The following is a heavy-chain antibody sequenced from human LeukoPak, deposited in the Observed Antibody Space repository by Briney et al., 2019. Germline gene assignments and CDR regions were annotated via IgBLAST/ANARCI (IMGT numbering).Heavy chain of an antibody. CDR2: INAGNGNT. D-gene: IGHD4-17*01. CDR1: GGTFSSYA. J-gene: IGHJ4*02. V-gene: IGHV1-3*01. Sequence: GASVKVSCKASGGTFSSYAISWVRQAPGQRLEWMGWINAGNGNTKYSQKFQGRVTITRDTSASTAYMELSSLRSEDTAVYYCARVDYGDYGEFDYWGQGTLVTVSS. CDR3: ARVDYGDYGEFDY.